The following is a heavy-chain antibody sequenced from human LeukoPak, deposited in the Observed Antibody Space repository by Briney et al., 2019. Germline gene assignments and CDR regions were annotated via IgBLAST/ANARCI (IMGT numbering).Heavy chain of an antibody. CDR3: ARDDGHAEYGDLFDY. J-gene: IGHJ4*02. CDR2: ISSSSSYI. Sequence: GGSLRLSCAASGFTFSSYSMNWVRQAPGKGLEWVSSISSSSSYIYYADSVKGRFTISRDNAKNSLYLQMNSLRAEDTAVYYCARDDGHAEYGDLFDYWGQGTLVTVSS. CDR1: GFTFSSYS. D-gene: IGHD4-17*01. V-gene: IGHV3-21*01.